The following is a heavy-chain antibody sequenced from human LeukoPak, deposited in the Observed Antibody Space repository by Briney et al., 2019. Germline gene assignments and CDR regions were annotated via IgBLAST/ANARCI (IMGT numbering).Heavy chain of an antibody. CDR3: ARDYVRYYDFWSPELNYYYYMDV. CDR1: GGTFSSYA. D-gene: IGHD3-3*01. Sequence: SVKVSCKASGGTFSSYAISWVRQAPGQGLEWMGGIIPIFGTANYAQKFQGRVTITADESTSTAYMELSSLRSEDTAVYYCARDYVRYYDFWSPELNYYYYMDVWGKGTTVTVSS. J-gene: IGHJ6*03. V-gene: IGHV1-69*13. CDR2: IIPIFGTA.